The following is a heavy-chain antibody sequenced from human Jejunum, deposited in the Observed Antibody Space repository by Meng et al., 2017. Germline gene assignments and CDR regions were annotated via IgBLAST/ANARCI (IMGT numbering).Heavy chain of an antibody. D-gene: IGHD6-19*01. CDR1: GYTFTTYF. CDR3: AVPPCSGGWCYFDY. J-gene: IGHJ4*02. CDR2: VNTDNGNT. Sequence: QVQLVPAGAEVKKPGASVKVSCKASGYTFTTYFIHWVRQAPGQRLEWMGWVNTDNGNTKYSQKFQDRVTITRDTSASTVYMDLRSLTSEDTAVYYCAVPPCSGGWCYFDYWGQGALVTVSS. V-gene: IGHV1-3*04.